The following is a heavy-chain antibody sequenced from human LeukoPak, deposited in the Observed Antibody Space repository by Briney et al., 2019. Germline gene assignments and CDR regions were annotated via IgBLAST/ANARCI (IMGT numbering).Heavy chain of an antibody. J-gene: IGHJ4*02. V-gene: IGHV3-30*02. D-gene: IGHD5-18*01. CDR2: IRYDGSNK. CDR3: ANNSPYYFDY. Sequence: PGGSLRLSCAASGFTFSTYGMHWARQAPGKGLEWVAFIRYDGSNKYYADSVKGRFTVSRDNSKNTLYLQMNSLRAEDTAVYYCANNSPYYFDYWGQGTLVTVSS. CDR1: GFTFSTYG.